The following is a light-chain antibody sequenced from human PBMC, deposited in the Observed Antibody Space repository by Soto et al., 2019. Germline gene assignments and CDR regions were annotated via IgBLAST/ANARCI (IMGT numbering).Light chain of an antibody. CDR1: QSVANY. CDR3: QQYGSFSIT. J-gene: IGKJ5*01. Sequence: EIVMTQSPATLSLSPGERATLSCRASQSVANYLAWYQQKPGQAPRLLIYDASSRAAGIPDRFSGSGSGTDFTLTISRLDPEDFAVYYCQQYGSFSITFGQGTRLEIK. V-gene: IGKV3-20*01. CDR2: DAS.